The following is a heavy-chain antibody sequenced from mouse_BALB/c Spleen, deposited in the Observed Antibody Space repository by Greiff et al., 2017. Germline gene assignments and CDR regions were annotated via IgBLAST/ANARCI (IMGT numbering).Heavy chain of an antibody. Sequence: EVQVVESGGGLVKPGGSLKLSCAASGFTFSSYAMSWVRQTPEKRLEWVASISSGGSTYYPDSVKGRFTISRDNARNILYLQMSSLRSEDTAMYYCARENYGFAYWGQGTLVTVSA. CDR2: ISSGGST. CDR3: ARENYGFAY. CDR1: GFTFSSYA. D-gene: IGHD1-1*02. V-gene: IGHV5-6-5*01. J-gene: IGHJ3*01.